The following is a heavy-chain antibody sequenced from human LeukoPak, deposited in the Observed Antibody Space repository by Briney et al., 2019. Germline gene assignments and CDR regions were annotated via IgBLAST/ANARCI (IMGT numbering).Heavy chain of an antibody. V-gene: IGHV1-24*01. Sequence: ASVKVSCKVSGYTLTELSMHWVRQAPGKGLEWMGGFDPENDETVYAQKFQGRVTMTEDISTDTAYMELSSLRSEDTAVYYCATAPRAASVAVALPDYYYYGMDAWGRGTTVTVSS. CDR3: ATAPRAASVAVALPDYYYYGMDA. CDR1: GYTLTELS. J-gene: IGHJ6*02. CDR2: FDPENDET. D-gene: IGHD6-19*01.